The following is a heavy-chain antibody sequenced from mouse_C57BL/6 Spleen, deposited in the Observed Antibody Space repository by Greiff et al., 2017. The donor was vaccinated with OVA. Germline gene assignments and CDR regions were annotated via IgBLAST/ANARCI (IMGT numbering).Heavy chain of an antibody. V-gene: IGHV5-17*01. CDR3: ARGRNARDY. CDR1: GFTFSDYG. CDR2: ISSGSSTI. J-gene: IGHJ2*01. Sequence: EVHLVESGGGLVKPGGSLKLSCAASGFTFSDYGMHWVRQAPEKGLEWVAYISSGSSTIYYADTVKGRFTISRDNAKNTLFLQMTSLRPEDTAMYYCARGRNARDYWGQGTTLTVSS.